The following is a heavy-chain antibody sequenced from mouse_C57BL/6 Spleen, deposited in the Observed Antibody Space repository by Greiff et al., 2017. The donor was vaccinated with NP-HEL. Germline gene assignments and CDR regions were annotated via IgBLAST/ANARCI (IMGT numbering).Heavy chain of an antibody. J-gene: IGHJ2*01. CDR3: AITTVVATDY. Sequence: VQLQQSGPELVKPGASVKISCKASGYTFTDYYMNWVKQSHGKSLEWIGYINPNNGGTSYNQKFKGKATLTVDKSSSTAYMELRSLTSEDSAVYYCAITTVVATDYWGQGTTLTVSS. CDR1: GYTFTDYY. CDR2: INPNNGGT. V-gene: IGHV1-26*01. D-gene: IGHD1-1*01.